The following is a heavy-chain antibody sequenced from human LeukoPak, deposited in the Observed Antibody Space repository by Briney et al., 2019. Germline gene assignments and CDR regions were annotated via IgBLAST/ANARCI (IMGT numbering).Heavy chain of an antibody. D-gene: IGHD6-19*01. V-gene: IGHV3-64*01. CDR3: ARVDSGSACAS. Sequence: GGSLRLSCAASGFTLSSYSMHWVRQAPGKGLEFVSAISNNGGSTYYANSVKGRFTISRDISKNTLYLQMGSLRPEDMAVYYCARVDSGSACASWGQGILVTVSS. CDR1: GFTLSSYS. J-gene: IGHJ1*01. CDR2: ISNNGGST.